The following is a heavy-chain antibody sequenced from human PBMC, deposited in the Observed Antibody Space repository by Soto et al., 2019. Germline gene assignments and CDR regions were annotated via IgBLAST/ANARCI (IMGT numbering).Heavy chain of an antibody. Sequence: GASVKVSCKASGYTFTGYYIHWVRQAPGQGLEWMGWINPNSGGTNYAQKFQGWVTMTRDTSISTAYMELSRLRSDDTAVYYCAREERDCSSTSCPDNNWFDPWGQGTLVTVSS. V-gene: IGHV1-2*04. CDR1: GYTFTGYY. J-gene: IGHJ5*02. D-gene: IGHD2-2*01. CDR2: INPNSGGT. CDR3: AREERDCSSTSCPDNNWFDP.